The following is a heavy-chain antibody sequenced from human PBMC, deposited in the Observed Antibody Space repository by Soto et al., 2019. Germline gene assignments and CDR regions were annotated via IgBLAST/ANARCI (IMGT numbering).Heavy chain of an antibody. V-gene: IGHV3-48*03. J-gene: IGHJ4*01. Sequence: EVQLVESGGGLVQPGGSLRLSCVGSGFTLSSYEMNWVRQAPGKGLEWVAWISYSGSPTGHADSVKGRFTISRDNAKNSLYLQMNSLRAEDTAVYYCVRDRSLKVPTSIDYWGRGALFTVSS. CDR2: ISYSGSPT. CDR1: GFTLSSYE. CDR3: VRDRSLKVPTSIDY. D-gene: IGHD3-16*01.